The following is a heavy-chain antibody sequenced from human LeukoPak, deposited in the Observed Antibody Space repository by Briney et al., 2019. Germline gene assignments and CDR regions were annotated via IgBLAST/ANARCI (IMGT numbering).Heavy chain of an antibody. D-gene: IGHD3-3*01. CDR1: GGTFSSYA. V-gene: IGHV1-69*01. Sequence: SVKVSCKASGGTFSSYAISWLRQAPGQGLEWMGGIIPIFGTANYAQKFQGRVTITADESTNTAYMELSSLRSEDTAVYYCARTETVLRFLEWLSRGAFDIWGQGTMVTVSS. CDR2: IIPIFGTA. J-gene: IGHJ3*02. CDR3: ARTETVLRFLEWLSRGAFDI.